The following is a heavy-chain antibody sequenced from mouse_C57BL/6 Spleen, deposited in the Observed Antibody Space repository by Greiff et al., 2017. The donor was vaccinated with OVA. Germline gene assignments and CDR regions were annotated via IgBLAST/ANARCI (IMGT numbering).Heavy chain of an antibody. CDR2: ISYDGSN. D-gene: IGHD2-4*01. CDR3: ARADDYDGGYFDY. J-gene: IGHJ2*01. Sequence: EVKLVESGPGLVKPSQSLSLTCSVTGYSITSGYYWNWIRQFPGNKLEWMGYISYDGSNNYNPSLKNRISITRDTSKNQFFLKLNSVTTEDTATYYCARADDYDGGYFDYWGQGTTLTVSS. V-gene: IGHV3-6*01. CDR1: GYSITSGYY.